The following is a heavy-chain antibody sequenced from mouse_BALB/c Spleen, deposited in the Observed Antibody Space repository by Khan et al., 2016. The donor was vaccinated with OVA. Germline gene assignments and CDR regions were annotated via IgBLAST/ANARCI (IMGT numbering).Heavy chain of an antibody. V-gene: IGHV2-2*02. CDR2: IWSGGST. J-gene: IGHJ2*01. D-gene: IGHD1-1*02. CDR3: ARNRNGYFDY. CDR1: GFSLTNYG. Sequence: QVQLKESGPGLVQPSQSLSITCTVSGFSLTNYGVHWVRQSPGKGLEWLGMIWSGGSTDYNATFISRLSISKDNSKSQVFFKINSLQVNDTAIYYCARNRNGYFDYWGQGTTLTVSS.